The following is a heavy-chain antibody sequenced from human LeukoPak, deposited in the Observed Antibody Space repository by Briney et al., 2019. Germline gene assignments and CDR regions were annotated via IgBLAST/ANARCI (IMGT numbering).Heavy chain of an antibody. CDR3: ARDAGITGTTDLDY. CDR2: ISSTSSYI. Sequence: GGSLRLSCAASGFSISTYSMGWVRQAPGKGLEWVSSISSTSSYIYYAGSVKGRFTISRDNAKNSLYLQMNSLRAEDTAVYYCARDAGITGTTDLDYWGHGTLVTVSS. D-gene: IGHD1-14*01. J-gene: IGHJ4*01. V-gene: IGHV3-21*01. CDR1: GFSISTYS.